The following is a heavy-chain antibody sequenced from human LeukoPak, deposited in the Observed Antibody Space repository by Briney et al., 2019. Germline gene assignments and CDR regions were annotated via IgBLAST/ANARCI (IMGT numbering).Heavy chain of an antibody. CDR1: GYTFTNYG. D-gene: IGHD6-13*01. J-gene: IGHJ4*02. Sequence: ASVKVSCKASGYTFTNYGISWVRQAPGQGLEWMGWISTYNGNTNYAQKLQGRVTMTTDTSTSTAYMELRSLRSDDTAVYYCAGEQEAATGTVYFAYWGQGTLVTVSA. CDR2: ISTYNGNT. V-gene: IGHV1-18*04. CDR3: AGEQEAATGTVYFAY.